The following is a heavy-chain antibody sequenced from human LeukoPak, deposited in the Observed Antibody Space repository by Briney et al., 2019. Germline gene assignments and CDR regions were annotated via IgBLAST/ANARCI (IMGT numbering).Heavy chain of an antibody. D-gene: IGHD4-23*01. V-gene: IGHV1-46*01. Sequence: ASVTVSCTASGYTFTSYYMHWVRQAPGQGLEWMGIINPSGGSTSYAQKFQGRVTMTRDTSTSTVYMELSSLRSEDTAVYYCARDRTPHGGNSGTDYWGQGTLVTVSS. CDR1: GYTFTSYY. J-gene: IGHJ4*02. CDR3: ARDRTPHGGNSGTDY. CDR2: INPSGGST.